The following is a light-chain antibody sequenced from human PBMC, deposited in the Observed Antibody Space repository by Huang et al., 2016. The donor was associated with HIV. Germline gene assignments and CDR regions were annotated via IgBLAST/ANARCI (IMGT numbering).Light chain of an antibody. CDR3: QQYNTYLYT. Sequence: DIQMTQSPSTLSASVGDRVTITCRASQNINTVLAWYQQKPGKAPNLRIYSASSLQVGVPSRFTGSGAGTEFTLTITSLQPDDLGTYYCQQYNTYLYTFGQGTKLEI. V-gene: IGKV1-5*03. J-gene: IGKJ2*01. CDR1: QNINTV. CDR2: SAS.